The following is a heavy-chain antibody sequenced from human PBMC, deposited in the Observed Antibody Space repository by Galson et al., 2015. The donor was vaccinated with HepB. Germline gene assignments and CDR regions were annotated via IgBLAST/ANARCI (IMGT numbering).Heavy chain of an antibody. D-gene: IGHD3-22*01. CDR3: ARRRRKITMIVATGGWFDP. Sequence: TLSLTCAVSGGSISSSNWWSWVRQPPGKGLEWIGEIYHSGSTNYNPSLKSRVTISVDKSKNQFSLKLSSVTAADTAVYYCARRRRKITMIVATGGWFDPWGQGTLVTVSS. J-gene: IGHJ5*02. V-gene: IGHV4-4*02. CDR2: IYHSGST. CDR1: GGSISSSNW.